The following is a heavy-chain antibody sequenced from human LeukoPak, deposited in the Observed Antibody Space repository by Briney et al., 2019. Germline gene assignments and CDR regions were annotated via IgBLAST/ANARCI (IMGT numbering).Heavy chain of an antibody. V-gene: IGHV1-2*02. D-gene: IGHD7-27*01. CDR3: ARGYWGSVEDYFDY. Sequence: ASVKVSCKASGYTFTGYYMHWVRQAPGQGVEGMGWINPNSGGTNYAQKFQGRVTMTRDTSISTAYMELSRLRSDDTAVYYCARGYWGSVEDYFDYWGQGTLVAVSS. J-gene: IGHJ4*02. CDR2: INPNSGGT. CDR1: GYTFTGYY.